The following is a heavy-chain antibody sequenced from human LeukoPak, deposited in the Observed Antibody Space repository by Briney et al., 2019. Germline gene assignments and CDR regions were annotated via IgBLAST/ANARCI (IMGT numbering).Heavy chain of an antibody. CDR1: GGSISSGSYY. CDR2: IYTSGST. J-gene: IGHJ5*02. CDR3: ARDNEIAAAVLPYFWFGP. D-gene: IGHD6-13*01. Sequence: SQTLSLTCTVSGGSISSGSYYWSWIRQPAGKGLEWIGRIYTSGSTNYNPSLKSRVTISVDTSKNQFSLKLSSVTAADTAVYYCARDNEIAAAVLPYFWFGPWGQGTPVTASS. V-gene: IGHV4-61*02.